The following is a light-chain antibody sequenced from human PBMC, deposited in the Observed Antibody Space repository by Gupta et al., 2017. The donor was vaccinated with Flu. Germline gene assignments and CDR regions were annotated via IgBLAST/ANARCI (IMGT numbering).Light chain of an antibody. V-gene: IGKV1-5*03. CDR1: QSISSW. CDR3: QQLWT. Sequence: TQSPATLSESVGDGVTITCRASQSISSWLSWYQQKPGKAPKLMNYKASSLESGVPSRFSGSGSGTEFTLTISSLQPDDFATYYGQQLWTFGQGTKVEIK. CDR2: KAS. J-gene: IGKJ1*01.